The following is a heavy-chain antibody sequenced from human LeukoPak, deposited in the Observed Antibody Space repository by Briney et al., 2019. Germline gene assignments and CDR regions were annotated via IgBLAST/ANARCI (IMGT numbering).Heavy chain of an antibody. D-gene: IGHD6-13*01. CDR3: ARTATDTGEFNY. V-gene: IGHV3-21*01. J-gene: IGHJ4*02. CDR1: GFTFSSYS. CDR2: ISSSSSSI. Sequence: GGSLRLSCAASGFTFSSYSMNWVRQAPGKGLECGSSISSSSSSIYYADSVKGRFTISRDDAKNSLYLQMNSLRAEDTAVYYCARTATDTGEFNYWGQGTLVTVSS.